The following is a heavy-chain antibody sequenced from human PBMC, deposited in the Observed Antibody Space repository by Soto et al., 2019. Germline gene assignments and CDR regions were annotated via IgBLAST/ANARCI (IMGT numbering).Heavy chain of an antibody. CDR1: GGSISSYY. Sequence: SETLSLTCTVSGGSISSYYWSWIRQPPGKGLEWIGYIYYSGSTNYNPSLKSRVTISVDTSKNQFSLKLSSVTAADTAVYYCARDLGIVVVPAAHYFDYWGQGTLVTVSS. CDR2: IYYSGST. J-gene: IGHJ4*02. V-gene: IGHV4-59*01. CDR3: ARDLGIVVVPAAHYFDY. D-gene: IGHD2-2*01.